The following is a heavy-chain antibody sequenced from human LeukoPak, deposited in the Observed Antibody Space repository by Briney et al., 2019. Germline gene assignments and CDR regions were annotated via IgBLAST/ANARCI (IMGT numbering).Heavy chain of an antibody. CDR3: ARTRTSGSYHFDY. CDR2: TRNKTNSYTT. D-gene: IGHD1-26*01. J-gene: IGHJ4*02. Sequence: GGALRLSCAASGFTFSDHYMDWVRQAPGKGLEWVGRTRNKTNSYTTEYAASVKGRFTISSDDSKNSLYLQMNSLTTEDTAVYFCARTRTSGSYHFDYWGQGTLVTVSS. V-gene: IGHV3-72*01. CDR1: GFTFSDHY.